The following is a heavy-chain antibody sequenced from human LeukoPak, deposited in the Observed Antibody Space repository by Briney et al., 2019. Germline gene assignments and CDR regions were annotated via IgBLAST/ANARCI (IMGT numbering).Heavy chain of an antibody. CDR2: ISGSGGST. D-gene: IGHD6-19*01. CDR1: GFTFSNYA. Sequence: GGSLRLSCAVSGFTFSNYAMNWVRQAPGKGLEWVSAISGSGGSTYYADSVKGRFTISRDNSKNTLYLQMNSLRAEDTAVYYCANKKGRIAVAGFPFDYWGQGTLVTVSS. CDR3: ANKKGRIAVAGFPFDY. V-gene: IGHV3-23*01. J-gene: IGHJ4*02.